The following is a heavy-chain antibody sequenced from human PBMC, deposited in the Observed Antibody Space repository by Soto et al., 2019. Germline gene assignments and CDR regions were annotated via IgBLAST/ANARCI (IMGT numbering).Heavy chain of an antibody. CDR1: GYTFTSYG. J-gene: IGHJ4*02. V-gene: IGHV1-18*01. D-gene: IGHD2-21*01. CDR2: ISGYNDNT. Sequence: QIQLVQSGAEVKKPGASVKVSCKASGYTFTSYGISWVRQAPGQGLEWMGWISGYNDNTNYAQKLQGRVTMTTERSTSTVYTELRSLRPDDTAAYYCARRAYCGAESYSVNYWGQGTLVTVSS. CDR3: ARRAYCGAESYSVNY.